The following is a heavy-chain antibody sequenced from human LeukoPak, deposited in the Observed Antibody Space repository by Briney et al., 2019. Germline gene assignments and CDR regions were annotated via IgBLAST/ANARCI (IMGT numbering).Heavy chain of an antibody. J-gene: IGHJ6*03. Sequence: SETLSLTCTVSGGSISSSSYYWGWIRQPPGKGLEWIGSIYYSGSTYYNPSLKSRVTISVDTSKNQFSLKLSSVTAADTAVYYCARQYGGKVMLGYYYYMDVWGKGTTVTVSS. D-gene: IGHD4-23*01. CDR2: IYYSGST. V-gene: IGHV4-39*01. CDR1: GGSISSSSYY. CDR3: ARQYGGKVMLGYYYYMDV.